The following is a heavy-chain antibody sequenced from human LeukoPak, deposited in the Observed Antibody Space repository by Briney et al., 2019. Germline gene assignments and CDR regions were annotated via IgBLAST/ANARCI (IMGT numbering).Heavy chain of an antibody. CDR3: ARVPARIAANWFHP. J-gene: IGHJ5*02. D-gene: IGHD6-25*01. V-gene: IGHV4-59*01. Sequence: SETLSLTCTVSGDSINSYYWSWIRQPPGKGLEWMGYVYYSGSTNYNPSLKSRVTISVDRSKNQFFLNLRSMTAADTAVYFCARVPARIAANWFHPWGQGILVTVS. CDR1: GDSINSYY. CDR2: VYYSGST.